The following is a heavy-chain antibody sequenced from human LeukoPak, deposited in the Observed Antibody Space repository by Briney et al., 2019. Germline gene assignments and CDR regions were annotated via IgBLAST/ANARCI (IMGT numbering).Heavy chain of an antibody. Sequence: GGSLRLSCAASGFTFSSYVMHWVRQAPGKGLEWVAIISYDGSNEYYADSVKGRFTISRDNSKNTLNLQMNSLRTEDTAVYYCAKGKWELRADYFDYWGQGTLVTVSS. J-gene: IGHJ4*02. CDR3: AKGKWELRADYFDY. V-gene: IGHV3-30*04. CDR2: ISYDGSNE. CDR1: GFTFSSYV. D-gene: IGHD1-26*01.